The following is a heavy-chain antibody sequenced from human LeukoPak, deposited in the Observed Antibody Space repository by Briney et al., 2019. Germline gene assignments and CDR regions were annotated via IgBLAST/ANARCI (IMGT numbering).Heavy chain of an antibody. J-gene: IGHJ5*02. CDR3: TRDTGTTGEVKFDP. Sequence: SEILTLTCTVSGNSFGDYYWSWMRQPARKGLEWIGRIYTSGSTTYNPSLKSRVTMSVDTSKSQFSLNLMSVTAADTAVYYCTRDTGTTGEVKFDPWGQGTLVTVSS. V-gene: IGHV4-4*07. CDR2: IYTSGST. D-gene: IGHD4-17*01. CDR1: GNSFGDYY.